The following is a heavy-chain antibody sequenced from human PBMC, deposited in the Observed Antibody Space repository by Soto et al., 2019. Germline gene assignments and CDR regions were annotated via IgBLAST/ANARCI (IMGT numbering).Heavy chain of an antibody. Sequence: EVQLLESGGGLVQPGGSLRLSCVASGFTFSSYAMSWVRQAPGKGLEWVAAISGSGNKRYYADHVKGRFTISRDHAKNTLYLQMNSLRAEDTAVYYCAKRIMATIGHFDSWGQGTLVTVSS. J-gene: IGHJ4*02. V-gene: IGHV3-23*01. CDR3: AKRIMATIGHFDS. CDR2: ISGSGNKR. D-gene: IGHD5-12*01. CDR1: GFTFSSYA.